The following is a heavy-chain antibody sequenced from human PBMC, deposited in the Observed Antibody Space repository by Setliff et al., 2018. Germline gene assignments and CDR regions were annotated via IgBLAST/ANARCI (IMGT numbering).Heavy chain of an antibody. V-gene: IGHV4-39*01. CDR1: GASISSGTYY. CDR2: IHYRGTT. CDR3: ARTGTYRYFDY. D-gene: IGHD1-1*01. J-gene: IGHJ4*02. Sequence: PSETLSLTCTVSGASISSGTYYWAWIRQPPGKGLEWIGRIHYRGTTYSNASLASRLTTSVDTAKNQFSLKLTSVTAADTAVYYCARTGTYRYFDYWGQGTRVTVSS.